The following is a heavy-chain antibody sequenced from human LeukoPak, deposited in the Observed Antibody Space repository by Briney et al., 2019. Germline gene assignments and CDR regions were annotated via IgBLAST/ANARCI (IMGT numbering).Heavy chain of an antibody. V-gene: IGHV4-38-2*01. CDR2: IYHSGST. CDR1: GYSISSGYY. Sequence: SETLSLTYAVSGYSISSGYYWGWIRQPPGKGLEWIGSIYHSGSTYYNPSLKSRVTISVDTSKNQFSLKLSSVTAADTAVYYCASQTGAQAADYWGQGTLVTVSS. J-gene: IGHJ4*02. CDR3: ASQTGAQAADY. D-gene: IGHD1-14*01.